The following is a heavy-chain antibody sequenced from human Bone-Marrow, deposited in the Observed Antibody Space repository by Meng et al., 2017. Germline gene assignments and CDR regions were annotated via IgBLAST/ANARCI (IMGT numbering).Heavy chain of an antibody. CDR2: INTDGSST. Sequence: LVDVVAAYLQPGRSLGLSCTASGFTSSRYWMHCVRQAPGKGPVLVSRINTDGSSTDYADSVKGRFTISRDNAKNTLYMQMNRLRAADTAMYYCARFTPFDYWGQGTLVTVSS. CDR3: ARFTPFDY. J-gene: IGHJ4*02. CDR1: GFTSSRYW. V-gene: IGHV3-74*01.